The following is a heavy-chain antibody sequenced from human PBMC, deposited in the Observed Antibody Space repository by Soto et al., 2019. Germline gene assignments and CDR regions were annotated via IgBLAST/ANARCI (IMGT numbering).Heavy chain of an antibody. D-gene: IGHD3-3*01. CDR3: ARLFDFWSGYCFDY. V-gene: IGHV4-39*01. CDR2: IYYSGST. Sequence: QLQLQESGPGLVKPSETLSLTCTVSGGSISSSSYYWGWIRQPPGKGLEWIGSIYYSGSTYYNPSLKSRVTISVDTSKNQFSLKLSSVTAADTAVYYCARLFDFWSGYCFDYWGQGTLVTVSS. CDR1: GGSISSSSYY. J-gene: IGHJ4*02.